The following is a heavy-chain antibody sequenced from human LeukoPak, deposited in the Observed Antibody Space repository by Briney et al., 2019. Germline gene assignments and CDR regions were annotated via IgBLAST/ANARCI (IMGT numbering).Heavy chain of an antibody. V-gene: IGHV5-51*01. J-gene: IGHJ3*02. CDR3: ARPLSSGNYWVAGFDI. Sequence: GESLKISCKGSEDSFTNYWIGWVRQMPGKGLECMGIIYPGDSDTRYSPSFQGQVTISADKSISTAYLQWSSLKASDTAMYYCARPLSSGNYWVAGFDIWGQGTLVTVSS. CDR1: EDSFTNYW. CDR2: IYPGDSDT. D-gene: IGHD1-26*01.